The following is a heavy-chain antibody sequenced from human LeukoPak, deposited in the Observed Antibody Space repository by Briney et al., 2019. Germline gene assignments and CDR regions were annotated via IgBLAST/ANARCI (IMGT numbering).Heavy chain of an antibody. CDR1: GGSISSGGYY. CDR2: IYYSGST. J-gene: IGHJ4*02. V-gene: IGHV4-31*03. Sequence: SETLSLTCTVSGGSISSGGYYWSWIRQHPGKGLEWIGYIYYSGSTYYNPSLKSRVTISVDTSKNQFSLKLSSVTAADTAVYYCARATCSGGSCYSGARVPGVDYWGQGTLVTVSS. D-gene: IGHD2-15*01. CDR3: ARATCSGGSCYSGARVPGVDY.